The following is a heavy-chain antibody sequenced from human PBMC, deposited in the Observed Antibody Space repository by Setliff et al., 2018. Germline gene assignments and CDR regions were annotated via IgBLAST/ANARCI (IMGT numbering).Heavy chain of an antibody. CDR3: ARDGGGDSDAFDI. D-gene: IGHD3-16*01. J-gene: IGHJ3*02. CDR1: GATFSSYA. Sequence: GASVKVSCKAPGATFSSYAISWVRQAPGQGLEWMGRIIPIFGTANYAQKFQGRVTITADKSISTAYMELGRLRSDDTAVYFCARDGGGDSDAFDIWGQGTMVTVSS. V-gene: IGHV1-69*06. CDR2: IIPIFGTA.